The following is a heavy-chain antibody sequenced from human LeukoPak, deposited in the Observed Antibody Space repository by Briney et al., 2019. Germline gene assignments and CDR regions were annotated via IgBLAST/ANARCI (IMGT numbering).Heavy chain of an antibody. Sequence: KSSETLSLTCAVYDESFSGYYCSWIRQHPRKGLEWIGEIDHSGSTNYNPSLQSRVTISVDTSKNQFSLKVSSVSAADTAVYYCARGNRPYGEHEAFDIWGHGTTVTVSP. D-gene: IGHD3-10*01. CDR3: ARGNRPYGEHEAFDI. J-gene: IGHJ3*02. V-gene: IGHV4-34*01. CDR2: IDHSGST. CDR1: DESFSGYY.